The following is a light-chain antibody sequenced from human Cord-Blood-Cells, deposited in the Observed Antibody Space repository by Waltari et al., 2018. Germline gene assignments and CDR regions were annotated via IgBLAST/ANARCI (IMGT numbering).Light chain of an antibody. CDR1: SSDVGGSNY. CDR3: SSYTSSSTWV. CDR2: DVS. Sequence: QSALTQPASVSGSPGQSITISCTGTSSDVGGSNYVPWYQQHPGKAPKRISYDVSKRPSGVSNRFSGAKSGNTASLTIAGLQTEDEADYYCSSYTSSSTWVVGGGTKLTVL. J-gene: IGLJ3*02. V-gene: IGLV2-14*01.